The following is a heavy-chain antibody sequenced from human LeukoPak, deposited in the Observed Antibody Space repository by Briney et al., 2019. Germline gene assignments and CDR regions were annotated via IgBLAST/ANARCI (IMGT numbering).Heavy chain of an antibody. J-gene: IGHJ4*02. Sequence: GGSLRLSCAASGFTFSGSAVHWVRQASGKGLEWVGRIRDKANSYATAYAASVKGRFTISRDDSKNTAYLQMNSLKTEDTAVYYCTRHVTGTTRRFDYWGQGTLVTVSS. CDR1: GFTFSGSA. D-gene: IGHD1-7*01. CDR3: TRHVTGTTRRFDY. V-gene: IGHV3-73*01. CDR2: IRDKANSYAT.